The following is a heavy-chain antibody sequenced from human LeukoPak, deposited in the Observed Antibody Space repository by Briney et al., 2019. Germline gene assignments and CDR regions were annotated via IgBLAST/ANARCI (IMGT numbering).Heavy chain of an antibody. Sequence: ASVKVSCKASGYTFTSYGISWVRQAPGQGLEWMGWISAYNGNTNYAQKLQGRVTMTTDTSTSTAYMELRSLRSDDTAVYYCARGRGEYYDFWSGYYHFDYWGQGTLVTVSS. V-gene: IGHV1-18*01. CDR3: ARGRGEYYDFWSGYYHFDY. D-gene: IGHD3-3*01. J-gene: IGHJ4*02. CDR1: GYTFTSYG. CDR2: ISAYNGNT.